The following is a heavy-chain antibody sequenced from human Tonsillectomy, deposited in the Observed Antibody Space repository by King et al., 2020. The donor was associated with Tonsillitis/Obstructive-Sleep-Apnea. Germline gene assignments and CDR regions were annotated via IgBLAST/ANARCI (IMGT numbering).Heavy chain of an antibody. Sequence: VQLVESGGGLVQPGGSLKLSCAASGFTFSDSHMHWVRQAPGKGLEWVGHVRRKAENFATAYAASVKGRFTISRDESKDTLYLEMNSLKIEDTAVYYCSRQTNSCPDFWGQGTRVTVSS. D-gene: IGHD4-11*01. CDR3: SRQTNSCPDF. J-gene: IGHJ4*02. CDR2: VRRKAENFAT. CDR1: GFTFSDSH. V-gene: IGHV3-73*01.